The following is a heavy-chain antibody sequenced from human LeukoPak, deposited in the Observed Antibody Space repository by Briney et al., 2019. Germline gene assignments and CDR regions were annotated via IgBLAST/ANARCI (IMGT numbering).Heavy chain of an antibody. Sequence: PGGSLRLSCAASGFTVSSNYMSWVRQAPGKGLEWVSVIYSGGSTYYADSVKGRFTISRDNSKNTLYLQMNSLRAEDTAVYYCARDGVLPAPYYYYMDVWGKGTTVTVSS. V-gene: IGHV3-66*02. CDR1: GFTVSSNY. CDR2: IYSGGST. D-gene: IGHD2-2*01. CDR3: ARDGVLPAPYYYYMDV. J-gene: IGHJ6*03.